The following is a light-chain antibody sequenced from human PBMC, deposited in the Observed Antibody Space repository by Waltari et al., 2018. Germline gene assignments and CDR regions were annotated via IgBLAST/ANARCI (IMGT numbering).Light chain of an antibody. V-gene: IGKV3-15*01. CDR2: GAS. J-gene: IGKJ1*01. Sequence: EIVMTQSPATLSVSPGERAPLSCRASQGISSDVAWYQQKPGQAPRLLIFGASTRATGVPARFSGSGSGTEFTLTISSLQSEDFGVYCCQQSKIWPAFGQGTKVEIK. CDR3: QQSKIWPA. CDR1: QGISSD.